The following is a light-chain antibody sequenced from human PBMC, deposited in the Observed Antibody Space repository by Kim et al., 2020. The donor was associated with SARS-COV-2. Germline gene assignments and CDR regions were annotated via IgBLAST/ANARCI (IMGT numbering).Light chain of an antibody. CDR1: TGAVTSGHY. CDR3: LLSYSGLVL. J-gene: IGLJ3*02. V-gene: IGLV7-46*01. Sequence: PGGSSPPTVSSSTGAVTSGHYPSWFQRKPGPAPTTLIYDSSHKHSWTPTRFSGSVLWGNAALTLSGAQPEDDAEYYCLLSYSGLVLFGGGAQLAVL. CDR2: DSS.